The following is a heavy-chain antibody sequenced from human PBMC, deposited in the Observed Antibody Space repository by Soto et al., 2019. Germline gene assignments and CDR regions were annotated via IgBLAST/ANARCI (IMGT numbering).Heavy chain of an antibody. CDR3: ARVVTVTTFREFDY. D-gene: IGHD4-17*01. CDR1: GGSISSGGYY. J-gene: IGHJ4*02. CDR2: IYYSGST. V-gene: IGHV4-31*03. Sequence: PSETLSLTCTVSGGSISSGGYYWSWIRQHPGKGLEWIGYIYYSGSTYYNPSLKSRVTISVDTSKNQFSLKLSSVAAAVTAVYYCARVVTVTTFREFDYWGQGTLVTVSS.